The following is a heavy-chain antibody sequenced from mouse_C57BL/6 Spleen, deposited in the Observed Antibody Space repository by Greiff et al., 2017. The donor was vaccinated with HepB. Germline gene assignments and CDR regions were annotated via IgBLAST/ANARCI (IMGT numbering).Heavy chain of an antibody. CDR2: ISGGGGNT. CDR3: ARELLAWFAY. Sequence: EVQGVESGGGLVKPGGSLKLSCAASGFTFSSYTMSWVRQTPEKRLEWVATISGGGGNTYYPDSVKGRFTISRDNAKNTLYLQMSSLRSEDTALYYCARELLAWFAYWGQGTLVTVSA. V-gene: IGHV5-9*01. J-gene: IGHJ3*01. D-gene: IGHD1-1*01. CDR1: GFTFSSYT.